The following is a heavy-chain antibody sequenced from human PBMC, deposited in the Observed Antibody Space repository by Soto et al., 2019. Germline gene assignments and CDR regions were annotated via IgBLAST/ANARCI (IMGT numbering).Heavy chain of an antibody. CDR2: INHSGST. CDR3: ARAGPTVIAARRHYYYGMDV. V-gene: IGHV4-34*01. CDR1: GGSFSGYY. J-gene: IGHJ6*02. Sequence: SETLSLICAVYGGSFSGYYWSWIRQPPGKGLEWIGEINHSGSTNYNPSLKSRVTISVDTSKNQFSLKLSSVTAADTAVYYCARAGPTVIAARRHYYYGMDVWGQGTTVTVSS. D-gene: IGHD6-6*01.